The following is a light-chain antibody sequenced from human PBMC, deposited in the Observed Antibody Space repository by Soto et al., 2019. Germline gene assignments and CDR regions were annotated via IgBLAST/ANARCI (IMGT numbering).Light chain of an antibody. J-gene: IGLJ3*02. CDR1: SSDVGTHNY. CDR2: EVN. V-gene: IGLV2-8*01. Sequence: QSALTQPPSASGSPGQSVTISCTGTSSDVGTHNYVSWYQQNPGKAPKLMLYEVNKRPSGVPDRFSGSKSGSSASLAISGLRSEDEADYYGATWDDSLSGWVFGGGTKLTVL. CDR3: ATWDDSLSGWV.